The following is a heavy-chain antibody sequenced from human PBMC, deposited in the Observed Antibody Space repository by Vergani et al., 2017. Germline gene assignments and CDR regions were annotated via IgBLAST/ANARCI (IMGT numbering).Heavy chain of an antibody. V-gene: IGHV3-23*04. D-gene: IGHD4-17*01. CDR3: AKGPNDDYGDYVGYFDF. Sequence: EVQLVESGGGLVKPGGSLRLSCAASGFTFSSYAMSWVRQAPGKGLEWVSAISGSGGSTYYADSVKGRFTISRDNSKNTLYLQMNSLRAEDTAVYYCAKGPNDDYGDYVGYFDFWGRGTLGNVSS. CDR1: GFTFSSYA. J-gene: IGHJ2*01. CDR2: ISGSGGST.